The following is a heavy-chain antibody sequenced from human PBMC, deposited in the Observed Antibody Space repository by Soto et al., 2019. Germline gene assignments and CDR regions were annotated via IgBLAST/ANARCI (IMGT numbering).Heavy chain of an antibody. V-gene: IGHV2-5*01. CDR1: GFSLSTTGVG. J-gene: IGHJ4*02. CDR3: AHRGGATVGLYYFDY. D-gene: IGHD3-16*01. CDR2: IYWHDDK. Sequence: GPTLENPTQTLTLTCTFSGFSLSTTGVGVSWIRQPPGKALEWLALIYWHDDKRYSPSLKSRLTITKDTSKNQVVLTMTNMDPVDTAIYYCAHRGGATVGLYYFDYWGQGALVTVSS.